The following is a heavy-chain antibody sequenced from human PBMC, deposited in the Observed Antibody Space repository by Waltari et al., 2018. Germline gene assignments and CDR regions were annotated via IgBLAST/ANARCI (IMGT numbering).Heavy chain of an antibody. D-gene: IGHD6-19*01. CDR1: GYSISSGDY. Sequence: QVQLQESGPGLVKPSETLSLTCAVSGYSISSGDYWGWIRQPPGKGLEWIGSIYHSGSTYYNPSLKSRVTISVDTSKNQFSLKLSSVTAADTAVYYCARPSSSGWEFDYWGQGTLVTVSS. V-gene: IGHV4-38-2*01. CDR3: ARPSSSGWEFDY. CDR2: IYHSGST. J-gene: IGHJ4*02.